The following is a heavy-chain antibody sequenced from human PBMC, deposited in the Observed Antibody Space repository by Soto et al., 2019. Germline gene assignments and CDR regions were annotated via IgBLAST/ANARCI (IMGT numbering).Heavy chain of an antibody. CDR2: IHHTGTA. V-gene: IGHV4-59*01. CDR1: GASITDYY. J-gene: IGHJ4*02. D-gene: IGHD5-12*01. Sequence: QVQLQESGPGLVKPSETLSLTCTVSGASITDYYWSWIRESPGKGLEWIAYIHHTGTANYNPSLKSRVTISVDTSKSQFSLRLSSVTAADTAVYFCARYSVATIRFFDYWGQGTLVTVSS. CDR3: ARYSVATIRFFDY.